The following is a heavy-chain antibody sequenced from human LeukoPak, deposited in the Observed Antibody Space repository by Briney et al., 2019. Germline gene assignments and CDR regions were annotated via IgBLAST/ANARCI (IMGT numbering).Heavy chain of an antibody. CDR1: GFTFSSYE. Sequence: GGSLRLSCAASGFTFSSYEMNWVRQAPGKGLEWVSYISSSGSIIYYADSVKGRFTISRDDAKNSLYLQMNSLRAEDTAVYYCAREGVTMVRGVTDYYYYGMDVWGQGTTVTVSS. CDR2: ISSSGSII. CDR3: AREGVTMVRGVTDYYYYGMDV. J-gene: IGHJ6*02. V-gene: IGHV3-48*03. D-gene: IGHD3-10*01.